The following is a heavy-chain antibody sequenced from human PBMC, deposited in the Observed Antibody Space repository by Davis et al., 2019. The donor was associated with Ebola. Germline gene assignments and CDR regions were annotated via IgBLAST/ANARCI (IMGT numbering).Heavy chain of an antibody. CDR2: IIPIFGIA. Sequence: SVQVSCKASGGTFSSDGISWVRQAPGQGLEWMGRIIPIFGIANYAPKFKGRVPIPADNSTSTANMEVNSLRSEDTAVYYCARGGTWNLDYGMDVWGQGTTVTVSS. D-gene: IGHD1-1*01. V-gene: IGHV1-69*04. CDR1: GGTFSSDG. J-gene: IGHJ6*02. CDR3: ARGGTWNLDYGMDV.